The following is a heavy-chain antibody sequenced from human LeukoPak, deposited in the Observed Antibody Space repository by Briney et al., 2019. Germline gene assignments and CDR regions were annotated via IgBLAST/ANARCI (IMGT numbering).Heavy chain of an antibody. CDR2: ISYDGSNK. CDR1: GFTFSSYA. D-gene: IGHD3-22*01. Sequence: GRSLRLSCAASGFTFSSYAMPWVRQAPGKGLEWVAVISYDGSNKYYADSVKGRFTISRDNSKNTLYLQMNSLRAEDTAVYYCARGRWDYDSSGYYHPVYWGQGTLVTVSS. J-gene: IGHJ4*02. V-gene: IGHV3-30-3*01. CDR3: ARGRWDYDSSGYYHPVY.